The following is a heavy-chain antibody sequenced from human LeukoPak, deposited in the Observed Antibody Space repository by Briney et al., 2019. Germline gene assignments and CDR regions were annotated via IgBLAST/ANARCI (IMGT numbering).Heavy chain of an antibody. CDR2: IKQDGSEK. CDR1: GFTFSSYW. CDR3: AKGPYRSSSGGSEIDF. Sequence: GGSLRLSCAASGFTFSSYWMSWVRQAPGKGLEWVANIKQDGSEKYYVDSVKGRFTISRDNAKNSLYLQMNSLRAEDTAVYYCAKGPYRSSSGGSEIDFWGQGTLVIVSS. V-gene: IGHV3-7*01. D-gene: IGHD6-6*01. J-gene: IGHJ4*02.